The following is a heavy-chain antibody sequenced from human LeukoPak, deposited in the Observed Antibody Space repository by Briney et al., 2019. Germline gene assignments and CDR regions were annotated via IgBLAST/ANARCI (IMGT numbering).Heavy chain of an antibody. Sequence: PGGSLRLSCAASGFTFSSYSMNWVRQAPGKGLEWVSSISSSSSYIYYADSVKGRFTISRDNAKNSLYLQMNSLRAEDTAVYYCASPRDCSSTSCLKASFDYWGQGTLVTVSS. CDR3: ASPRDCSSTSCLKASFDY. CDR1: GFTFSSYS. J-gene: IGHJ4*02. V-gene: IGHV3-21*01. CDR2: ISSSSSYI. D-gene: IGHD2-2*01.